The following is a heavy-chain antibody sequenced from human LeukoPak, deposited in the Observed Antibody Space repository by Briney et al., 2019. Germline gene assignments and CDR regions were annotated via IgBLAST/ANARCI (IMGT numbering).Heavy chain of an antibody. CDR3: ARHNYYQFDY. CDR1: GFTVSSNY. D-gene: IGHD1-1*01. V-gene: IGHV3-66*02. CDR2: IYSDGST. J-gene: IGHJ4*02. Sequence: PGGSLRLSCAASGFTVSSNYMTWVRQAPGKGLEWVSVIYSDGSTFYADSVKGRFTISRDNSKNTLYLQMDSLRPEDTAVYFCARHNYYQFDYWGQGTLVTASS.